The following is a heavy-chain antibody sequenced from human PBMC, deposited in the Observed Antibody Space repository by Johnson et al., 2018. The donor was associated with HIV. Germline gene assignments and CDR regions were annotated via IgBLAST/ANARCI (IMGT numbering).Heavy chain of an antibody. V-gene: IGHV3-20*04. D-gene: IGHD3-22*01. J-gene: IGHJ3*02. CDR3: ARVIYQYFDSILDDAFDI. Sequence: VQLVESGGGVVRPGGSLRLSCVASGFTFDDYGMSWVRQAPGKGLEWVSGINWNGGSTGYADSVKGRFTISRDNAKNSLYLQMNSLRDEDTAVYYCARVIYQYFDSILDDAFDIWGQGTLVTVSS. CDR1: GFTFDDYG. CDR2: INWNGGST.